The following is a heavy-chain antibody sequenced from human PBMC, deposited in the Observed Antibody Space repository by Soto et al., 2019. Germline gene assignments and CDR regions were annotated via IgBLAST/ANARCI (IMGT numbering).Heavy chain of an antibody. D-gene: IGHD6-19*01. Sequence: SETLSLTCAVYGGSFSGYYWSWIRQPPGKGLEWIGEINHSGSTNYNPSLKSRVTISVDTSKNQFSLKLSSVTAADTAVYYCARQIAVAGYDYWGQGTLVTVS. J-gene: IGHJ4*02. CDR1: GGSFSGYY. V-gene: IGHV4-34*01. CDR2: INHSGST. CDR3: ARQIAVAGYDY.